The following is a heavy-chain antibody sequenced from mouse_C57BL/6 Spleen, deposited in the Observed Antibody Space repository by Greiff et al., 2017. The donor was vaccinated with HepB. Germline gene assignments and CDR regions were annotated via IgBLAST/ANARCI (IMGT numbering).Heavy chain of an antibody. J-gene: IGHJ3*01. Sequence: QVQLQQSGPELVKPGASVKISCKASGYAFSSYWMNWVKQRPGKGLEWIGRIYPRDGDTNYNGKLKGMATLTADKSSSTAYLQISSLTYEDTAVYVCGREFGYYDYEAAYWGQGTLVTVSA. CDR3: GREFGYYDYEAAY. CDR1: GYAFSSYW. D-gene: IGHD2-4*01. V-gene: IGHV1-82*01. CDR2: IYPRDGDT.